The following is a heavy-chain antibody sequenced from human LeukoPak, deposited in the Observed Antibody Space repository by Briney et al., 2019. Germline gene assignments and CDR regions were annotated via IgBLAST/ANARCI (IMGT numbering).Heavy chain of an antibody. J-gene: IGHJ6*04. Sequence: GGSLRLSCAASGFIFSDYYMNWIRQAPGKGLEWVAHISSSGSNIYYADSVKGRFTISRDNAKNSPYLQMNSLRAEDTAVYYCAELGITMIGGVWGKGTTVTISS. CDR1: GFIFSDYY. CDR2: ISSSGSNI. D-gene: IGHD3-10*02. V-gene: IGHV3-11*04. CDR3: AELGITMIGGV.